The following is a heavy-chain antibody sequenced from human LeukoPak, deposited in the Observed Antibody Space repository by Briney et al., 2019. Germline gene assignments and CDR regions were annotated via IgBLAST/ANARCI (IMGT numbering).Heavy chain of an antibody. CDR3: ARADYGDLHDAFDI. V-gene: IGHV1-18*01. J-gene: IGHJ3*02. CDR2: ISAYNGNT. CDR1: GYTFTSYG. Sequence: ASVKVSCKASGYTFTSYGISWVRQAPGQGLEWMGWISAYNGNTNYAQKLQGRVTMTTDTSTSTAYMELRSLRSDDTAVYYCARADYGDLHDAFDIWGQGTMVTVSS. D-gene: IGHD4-17*01.